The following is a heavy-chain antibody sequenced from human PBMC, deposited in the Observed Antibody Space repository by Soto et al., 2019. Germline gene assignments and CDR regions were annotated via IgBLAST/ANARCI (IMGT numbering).Heavy chain of an antibody. J-gene: IGHJ6*02. CDR2: IRRKANSYTI. CDR3: AMLGGWSGGSSGMDV. CDR1: GLIFSDYH. Sequence: EVQLVESGGGLVQPGGSLRLSCAASGLIFSDYHMDWVRQAPGKGLEWVGRIRRKANSYTIEYAASVKGRFTISTDDSKNSLYLQMNSLKCDDTAVYYCAMLGGWSGGSSGMDVWGQGTTVTVSS. V-gene: IGHV3-72*01. D-gene: IGHD6-19*01.